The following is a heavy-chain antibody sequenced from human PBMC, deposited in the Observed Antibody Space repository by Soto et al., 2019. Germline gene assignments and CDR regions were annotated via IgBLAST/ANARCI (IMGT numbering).Heavy chain of an antibody. J-gene: IGHJ4*02. V-gene: IGHV4-30-2*01. Sequence: PSETLSLTCGVSGASISLVGYSWSWIRQPPGKGLEWIGYISHRGNTYYNPSLRSRVTISVDRSKNEFSLNLRSVTAADTAMYYCARYDSSGDFYDWGQGTLVPVSS. D-gene: IGHD3-22*01. CDR3: ARYDSSGDFYD. CDR2: ISHRGNT. CDR1: GASISLVGYS.